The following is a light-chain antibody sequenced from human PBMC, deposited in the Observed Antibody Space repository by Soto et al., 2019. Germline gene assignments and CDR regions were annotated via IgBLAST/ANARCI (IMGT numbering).Light chain of an antibody. J-gene: IGKJ4*01. CDR1: QSVSSSN. CDR3: QQYGRSLT. Sequence: IVLTPSPGSLSLSPGERLTLFCRASQSVSSSNLAWYQQKPGQAHRLLIHDASSRATGNPDKFSGSGSGTGFTLTISRLEPEDFAMYYCQQYGRSLTFGGGTKVDIK. V-gene: IGKV3-20*01. CDR2: DAS.